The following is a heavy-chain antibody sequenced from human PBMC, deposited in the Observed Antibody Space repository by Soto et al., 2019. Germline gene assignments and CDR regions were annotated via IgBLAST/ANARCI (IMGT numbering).Heavy chain of an antibody. CDR2: INTDGSST. CDR1: GFTFSSFW. J-gene: IGHJ4*02. V-gene: IGHV3-74*01. CDR3: AKRGVDTFGLSY. Sequence: EVQLVESGGGLVQPGGSLRLSCAVSGFTFSSFWMHWVHQAPGEGLVWVSRINTDGSSTNYSDSVKGRFTISRDNAKNTLYLQMNSLRVEDTAMYYCAKRGVDTFGLSYWGQGTLVTVSS. D-gene: IGHD3-10*01.